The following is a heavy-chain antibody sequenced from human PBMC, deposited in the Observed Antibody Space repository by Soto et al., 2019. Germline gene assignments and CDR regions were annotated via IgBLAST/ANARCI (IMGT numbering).Heavy chain of an antibody. J-gene: IGHJ6*02. D-gene: IGHD2-2*02. V-gene: IGHV4-34*01. CDR3: ARGRFQGGGIGYCSSTSCYRSGYYYGMDV. Sequence: PSETQSLSCAVYGGSFGGYNGSWIRQPPGKGLEWIGEINHSGSTNYNPSLKSRVTISVDTSKNQFSLTLSSVTAADTAVYYCARGRFQGGGIGYCSSTSCYRSGYYYGMDVWGQGTTVTVSS. CDR1: GGSFGGYN. CDR2: INHSGST.